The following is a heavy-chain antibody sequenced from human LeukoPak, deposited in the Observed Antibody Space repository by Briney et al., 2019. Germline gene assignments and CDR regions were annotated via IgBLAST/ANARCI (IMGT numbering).Heavy chain of an antibody. D-gene: IGHD2-2*01. CDR2: ISGSGGST. J-gene: IGHJ6*02. V-gene: IGHV3-23*01. CDR1: GFTFSSYA. CDR3: AKGGDCSSTSCYQYYYYYGMDV. Sequence: GRSLRLSCAASGFTFSSYAMSWVRQAPGKGLEWVSAISGSGGSTYYADSVKGRFTISRDNSKNTLYLQMNSLRAEDTAVYYCAKGGDCSSTSCYQYYYYYGMDVWGQGTTVTVSS.